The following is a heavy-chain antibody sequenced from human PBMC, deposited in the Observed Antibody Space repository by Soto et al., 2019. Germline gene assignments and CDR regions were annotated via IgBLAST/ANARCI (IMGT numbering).Heavy chain of an antibody. CDR2: INHSGST. V-gene: IGHV4-34*01. CDR3: ARGRGRRDYYYGRDV. J-gene: IGHJ6*02. Sequence: QVQLQQWGAGLLKPSETLSLTCAVYGGSFSGYYWSWIRQPPGKGLEWIGEINHSGSTTYNPSLKSRVTISVDTSKNQFSLKLSSVTAADTAVYYGARGRGRRDYYYGRDVWGQGTTVTVSS. D-gene: IGHD2-15*01. CDR1: GGSFSGYY.